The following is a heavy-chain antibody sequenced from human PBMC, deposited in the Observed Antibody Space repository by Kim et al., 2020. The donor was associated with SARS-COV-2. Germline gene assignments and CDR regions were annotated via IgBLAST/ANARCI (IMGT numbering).Heavy chain of an antibody. D-gene: IGHD6-19*01. CDR2: IWYDGGNK. Sequence: GGSLRLSCGASGFTFNTYGMHWVRQAPGKGLEWLALIWYDGGNKYYANSVKGRFTISRDNSKNMLYLQLNNLRAEDTAVYYCVRGWSIGAVEGDSWGQGTLLTVSS. V-gene: IGHV3-33*01. CDR1: GFTFNTYG. CDR3: VRGWSIGAVEGDS. J-gene: IGHJ4*02.